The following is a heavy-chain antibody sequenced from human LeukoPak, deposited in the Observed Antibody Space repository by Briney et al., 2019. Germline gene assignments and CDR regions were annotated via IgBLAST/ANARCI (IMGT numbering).Heavy chain of an antibody. J-gene: IGHJ4*02. D-gene: IGHD3-22*01. CDR2: ISAYNGNT. Sequence: ASVKVSCKASGYTFTSYGISWVRQAPGQGLEWMGWISAYNGNTNYAQKLQGRVTMTTDTSTNTAYMELRSLGSDDTAVYYCARDGLSSGYYYFDYWGQGTLVTVSS. CDR1: GYTFTSYG. CDR3: ARDGLSSGYYYFDY. V-gene: IGHV1-18*01.